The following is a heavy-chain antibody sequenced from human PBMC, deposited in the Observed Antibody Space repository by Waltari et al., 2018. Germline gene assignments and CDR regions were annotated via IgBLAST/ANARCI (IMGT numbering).Heavy chain of an antibody. CDR1: GFTFTNYW. V-gene: IGHV3-7*01. CDR3: ARDVPNGYFDY. Sequence: EVHLVQSGGGLIQPGGSLRLSCGVSGFTFTNYWMTWVRQAPGKGLEWVANINQDGRDKNYVDSVEGRFTISRDNAQNSVYLQMNSLRAEDTAVYYCARDVPNGYFDYWGSGTLVTVSS. CDR2: INQDGRDK. J-gene: IGHJ4*02. D-gene: IGHD1-1*01.